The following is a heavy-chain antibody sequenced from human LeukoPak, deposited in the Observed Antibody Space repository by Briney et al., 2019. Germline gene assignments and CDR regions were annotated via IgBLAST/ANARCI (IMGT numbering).Heavy chain of an antibody. J-gene: IGHJ3*02. Sequence: GGSLRLSCAASGFTVSSIHMVWVRQAPGKGLEWASVTYTGGNSYYADSVKGRFIISRDISKNTLYLQMNSLRAEDSALYYCARGGRGSAAVVAPRSFDIWGQGTMVTVSS. D-gene: IGHD3-22*01. CDR1: GFTVSSIH. V-gene: IGHV3-53*01. CDR3: ARGGRGSAAVVAPRSFDI. CDR2: TYTGGNS.